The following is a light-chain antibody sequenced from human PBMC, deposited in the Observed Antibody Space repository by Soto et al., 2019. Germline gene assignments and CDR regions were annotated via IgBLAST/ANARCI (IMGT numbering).Light chain of an antibody. CDR2: DAS. Sequence: DIQMTQSPSTLSASVGDRVTITCRASQSISSWFAWYQQKPWKAPKLLLYDASSLESVVPSRCSGSGSGTVFTLTISSLQPDDFVTYYCQQYNSYSCTFGQGTKLEIK. J-gene: IGKJ2*02. CDR1: QSISSW. CDR3: QQYNSYSCT. V-gene: IGKV1-5*01.